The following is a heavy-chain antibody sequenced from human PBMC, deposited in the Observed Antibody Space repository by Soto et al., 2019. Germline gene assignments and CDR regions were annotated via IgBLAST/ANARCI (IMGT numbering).Heavy chain of an antibody. V-gene: IGHV3-23*01. Sequence: PGGSLRLSCAASGFTFSDYALSWVRQAPGKGLEWVSGISGSVDRTDYADSVKGRFTISRDNSKNTIYLQMSSLGGDDTALYYCEKSGAHSARYMGYYFDSWGQGTLVTVSS. CDR2: ISGSVDRT. CDR1: GFTFSDYA. CDR3: EKSGAHSARYMGYYFDS. D-gene: IGHD3-10*01. J-gene: IGHJ4*02.